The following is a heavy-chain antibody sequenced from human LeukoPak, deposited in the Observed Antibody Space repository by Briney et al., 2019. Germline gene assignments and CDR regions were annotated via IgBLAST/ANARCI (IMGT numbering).Heavy chain of an antibody. D-gene: IGHD2-15*01. J-gene: IGHJ4*02. CDR2: IWSDGSNK. Sequence: GGSLRLSCAASGFTFSSYGMHWVRQAPGKGLEWVAVIWSDGSNKYYADSVKGRFTISRDNSKNTLYPQMNSLRAEDTAVYYCARDRGGSPFDYWGQGTLVTVSS. CDR3: ARDRGGSPFDY. CDR1: GFTFSSYG. V-gene: IGHV3-33*01.